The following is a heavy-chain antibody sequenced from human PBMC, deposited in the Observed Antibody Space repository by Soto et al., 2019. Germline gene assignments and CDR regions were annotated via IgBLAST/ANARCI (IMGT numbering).Heavy chain of an antibody. J-gene: IGHJ3*02. D-gene: IGHD2-8*01. Sequence: VASVKVSCKASGYTFTSYGISWVRQAPGQGLEWMGWISAYNGNTNYAQKLQGRVTMTTDTSTSTAYMELRSLRSDDTAVYYCARGRADIVLMVQWADAFDIWGQGTMVTVSS. CDR3: ARGRADIVLMVQWADAFDI. CDR2: ISAYNGNT. V-gene: IGHV1-18*01. CDR1: GYTFTSYG.